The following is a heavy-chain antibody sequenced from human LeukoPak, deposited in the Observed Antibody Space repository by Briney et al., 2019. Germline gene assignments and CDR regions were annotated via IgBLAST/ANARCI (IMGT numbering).Heavy chain of an antibody. Sequence: GESLKISCKGSGYSFTSYWIGWVRQMPGKGLEWMGIIYPADSDIRYSPSFQGQVTISADRSTSTAYLQWSSLKASDSTMYYCARYNRDGYVAMGAHDFWGQGTLVTVSS. V-gene: IGHV5-51*01. CDR3: ARYNRDGYVAMGAHDF. CDR2: IYPADSDI. D-gene: IGHD5-24*01. J-gene: IGHJ4*02. CDR1: GYSFTSYW.